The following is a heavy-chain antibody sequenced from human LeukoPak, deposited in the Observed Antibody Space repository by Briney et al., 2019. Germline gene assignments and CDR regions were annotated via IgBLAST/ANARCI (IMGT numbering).Heavy chain of an antibody. CDR3: ARDGGMVGWPDY. CDR1: GITFSTYS. D-gene: IGHD2-15*01. J-gene: IGHJ4*02. Sequence: GGSLRLSCVASGITFSTYSMNWVRQAPGKGLEWVSYISSFSGTINYADSVKGRFTISRDNAKNSLYLQMNSLRAEDTAVYYCARDGGMVGWPDYWGQGTLVTVSS. CDR2: ISSFSGTI. V-gene: IGHV3-48*01.